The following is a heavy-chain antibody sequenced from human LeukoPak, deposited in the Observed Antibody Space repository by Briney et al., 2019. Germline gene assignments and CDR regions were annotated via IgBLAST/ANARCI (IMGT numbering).Heavy chain of an antibody. V-gene: IGHV3-23*01. CDR3: AKGIYSSGWSYFDY. CDR2: LSGSRITT. D-gene: IGHD6-19*01. CDR1: GFTFSNSA. J-gene: IGHJ4*01. Sequence: GGSLRLSCAASGFTFSNSAMSWVRQAPGKGLEGVSTLSGSRITTYYADSVKGRFTISRDNSKNTLYLQMNSLRAEDTAVYYCAKGIYSSGWSYFDYWGHGTLVTVSS.